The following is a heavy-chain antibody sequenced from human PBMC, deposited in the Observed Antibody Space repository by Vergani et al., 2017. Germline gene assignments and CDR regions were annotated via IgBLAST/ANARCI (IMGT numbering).Heavy chain of an antibody. Sequence: QVQLVQSGAEVKKPGASVKVSCKASGYTFTSYAMHWVRQAPGQRLEWMGWINAGNGNTKYSQKFQGRVTITRDTSASTAYMELSSLRSEDTAVYYCAREGGRGVNWFDPWGQGTLVTVSS. J-gene: IGHJ5*02. CDR2: INAGNGNT. CDR1: GYTFTSYA. V-gene: IGHV1-3*01. D-gene: IGHD3-10*01. CDR3: AREGGRGVNWFDP.